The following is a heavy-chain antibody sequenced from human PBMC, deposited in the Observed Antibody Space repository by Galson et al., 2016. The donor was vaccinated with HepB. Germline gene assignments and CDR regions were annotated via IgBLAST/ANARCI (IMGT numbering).Heavy chain of an antibody. CDR2: TYYRSKWYN. D-gene: IGHD6-19*01. Sequence: CAISGDSVSSNSAAWNWIRQSPSRGLEWLGRTYYRSKWYNDYAVSVKSRITINPDTSKNQFSLQLNSVTPEDTAVYYCAREDYSSGWPLNWYFDLWGRGPLVSVSS. V-gene: IGHV6-1*01. J-gene: IGHJ2*01. CDR3: AREDYSSGWPLNWYFDL. CDR1: GDSVSSNSAA.